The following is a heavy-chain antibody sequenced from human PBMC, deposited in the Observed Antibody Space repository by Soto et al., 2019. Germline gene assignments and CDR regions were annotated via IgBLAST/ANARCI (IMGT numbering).Heavy chain of an antibody. V-gene: IGHV4-59*01. J-gene: IGHJ6*02. CDR1: GGSISSYY. CDR2: IYYSGST. Sequence: SETLSLTCTVSGGSISSYYWSWIRQPPGKGLEWIGYIYYSGSTNYNPSLKSRVTISVDTSKNQFSLKLSSVTAADTAVYYCARGVAMVRGHYGMDVWGQGTTVAVSS. CDR3: ARGVAMVRGHYGMDV. D-gene: IGHD3-10*01.